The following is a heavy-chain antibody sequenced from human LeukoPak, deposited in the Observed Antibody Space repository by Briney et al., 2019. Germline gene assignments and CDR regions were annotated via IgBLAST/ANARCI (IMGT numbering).Heavy chain of an antibody. CDR3: ATSPMWFGELFGSYYMDV. CDR2: IYYSGST. CDR1: GGSISSSSYY. Sequence: SETLSLTCTVSGGSISSSSYYWGWIRQPPGKGLEWIGSIYYSGSTYYNPSLKSRVTISVDTSKNQFSLKLSSVTAADTAVYYCATSPMWFGELFGSYYMDVWGKGTTVTISS. D-gene: IGHD3-10*01. J-gene: IGHJ6*03. V-gene: IGHV4-39*07.